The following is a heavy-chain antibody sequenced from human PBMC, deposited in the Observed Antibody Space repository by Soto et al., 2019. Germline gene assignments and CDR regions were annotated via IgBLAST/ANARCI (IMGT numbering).Heavy chain of an antibody. V-gene: IGHV1-69*12. D-gene: IGHD1-7*01. Sequence: QVQLVQSGAEVKKPGSSVKVSCKASGGTFSSYAISWVRQAPGQGLEWVGGDLPIFGTANSAQKFQGRFKITADESTSTAYMELSSLRSEDTAVYCCARRETRGRIDCWGQGTLATASS. CDR3: ARRETRGRIDC. CDR1: GGTFSSYA. J-gene: IGHJ4*02. CDR2: DLPIFGTA.